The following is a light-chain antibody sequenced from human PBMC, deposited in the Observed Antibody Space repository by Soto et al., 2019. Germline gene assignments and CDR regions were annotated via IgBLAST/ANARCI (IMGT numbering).Light chain of an antibody. CDR3: QQLNSYPLT. Sequence: DIQLTQSPSFLSASVGDRVTLTCRASQGISSFLAWYQQKPGKAPKLLIYAASTLQSGVPSRFSGSGSGTEFTLTISSLRPEDFATYYCQQLNSYPLTFGGGTKVDIK. J-gene: IGKJ4*01. CDR1: QGISSF. CDR2: AAS. V-gene: IGKV1-9*01.